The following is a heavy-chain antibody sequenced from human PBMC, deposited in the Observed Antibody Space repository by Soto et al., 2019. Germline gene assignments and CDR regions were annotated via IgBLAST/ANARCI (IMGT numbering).Heavy chain of an antibody. D-gene: IGHD6-19*01. CDR1: GGTFSSYT. V-gene: IGHV1-69*02. J-gene: IGHJ4*02. CDR3: ARLVAVAGRGDY. CDR2: IIPILGIA. Sequence: GASVKVSCKASGGTFSSYTISWVRQAPGQGLERMGRIIPILGIANYAQKFQGRVTITADKSTSTAYMELSSLRSEDTAVYYCARLVAVAGRGDYWGQGTLVTVSS.